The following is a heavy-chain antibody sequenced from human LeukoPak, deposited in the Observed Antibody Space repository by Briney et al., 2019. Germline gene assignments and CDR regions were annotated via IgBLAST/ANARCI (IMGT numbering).Heavy chain of an antibody. V-gene: IGHV1-24*01. Sequence: ASVKVSCKVSGYTLTELSMHWVRQAPGKGLEWMGDLDPEDGETIYAQKFQGRVTMIEDTSTDTAYMELSSLRSEDTAVYYCATASSESMVRGVQTGYDCWGQGTLVTVSS. J-gene: IGHJ4*02. CDR3: ATASSESMVRGVQTGYDC. CDR2: LDPEDGET. D-gene: IGHD3-10*01. CDR1: GYTLTELS.